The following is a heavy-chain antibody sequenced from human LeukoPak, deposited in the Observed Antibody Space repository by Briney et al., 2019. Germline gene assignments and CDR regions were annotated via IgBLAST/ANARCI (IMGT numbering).Heavy chain of an antibody. CDR1: GGTFSSYA. CDR2: IIPIFGTA. Sequence: GASVKVSCKASGGTFSSYAISWARQAPGQGLEWMGGIIPIFGTANYAQKFQGRVTITADESTSTAYMELSSLRSEDTAVYYCARAPSYDYVWGSYRNDYFDYWGQGTLVTVSS. D-gene: IGHD3-16*02. J-gene: IGHJ4*02. CDR3: ARAPSYDYVWGSYRNDYFDY. V-gene: IGHV1-69*13.